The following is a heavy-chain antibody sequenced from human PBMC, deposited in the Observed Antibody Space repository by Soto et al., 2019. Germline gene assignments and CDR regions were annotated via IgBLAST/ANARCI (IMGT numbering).Heavy chain of an antibody. CDR2: IYYSGST. CDR1: GGSISSGGYY. J-gene: IGHJ4*02. CDR3: ARGADIVVVPSPAGSSFAFDY. V-gene: IGHV4-31*03. Sequence: SETLSLTCTVSGGSISSGGYYWSWIRQHPGKGLEWIGYIYYSGSTYYNPSLKSRVTISVDTSKNQFSLKLSSVTAADTAVYYCARGADIVVVPSPAGSSFAFDYWGQGTLVTVSS. D-gene: IGHD2-2*01.